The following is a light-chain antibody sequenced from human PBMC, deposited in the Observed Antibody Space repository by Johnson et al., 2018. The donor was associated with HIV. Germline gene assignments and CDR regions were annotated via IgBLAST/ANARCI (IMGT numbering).Light chain of an antibody. Sequence: QAVLTQPPSVSAASGQKVDISCSGSSSNIENNYLSWYQQLPHTAPKLLISDNNKRPSGIPDRFSGSKSGATATLDITGLQTGDEADYYCGTWDNSLSAGGVLGTGTKVTVL. CDR1: SSNIENNY. CDR2: DNN. J-gene: IGLJ1*01. V-gene: IGLV1-51*01. CDR3: GTWDNSLSAGGV.